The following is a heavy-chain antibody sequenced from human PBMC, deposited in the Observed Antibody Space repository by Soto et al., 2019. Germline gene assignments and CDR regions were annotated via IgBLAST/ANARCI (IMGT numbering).Heavy chain of an antibody. Sequence: ASVKVSCKASGYTFTGYYMHWVRQAPGQGLEWMGWINPNSGGTNYAQKFQGWVTMTRDTSISTAYMEMSRLRSDDTAVYYCARDRVWSLRRPHYYYGMDVWGQGTTVTVSS. J-gene: IGHJ6*02. CDR1: GYTFTGYY. CDR3: ARDRVWSLRRPHYYYGMDV. D-gene: IGHD3-16*01. CDR2: INPNSGGT. V-gene: IGHV1-2*04.